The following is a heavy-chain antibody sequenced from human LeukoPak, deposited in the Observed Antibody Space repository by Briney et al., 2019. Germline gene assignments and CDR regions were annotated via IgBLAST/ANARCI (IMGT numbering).Heavy chain of an antibody. D-gene: IGHD2/OR15-2a*01. V-gene: IGHV1-2*02. CDR1: GYTFTGYY. CDR2: INPNSGGT. Sequence: GASVKVSCKASGYTFTGYYLHCVRQAPGQGLEWMGWINPNSGGTNYAQKFQGRVTMTRDTSISTAYMELSRLRSDDTAVYYCARVRSGYYPSDPWGQGTLVTVSS. J-gene: IGHJ5*02. CDR3: ARVRSGYYPSDP.